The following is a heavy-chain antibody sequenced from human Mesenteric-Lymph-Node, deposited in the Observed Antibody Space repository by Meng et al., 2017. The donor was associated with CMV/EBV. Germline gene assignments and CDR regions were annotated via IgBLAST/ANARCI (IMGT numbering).Heavy chain of an antibody. CDR2: ISYDGSNK. CDR3: ARGVTIFGVVTIGHYYYGMDV. J-gene: IGHJ6*02. V-gene: IGHV3-30-3*01. D-gene: IGHD3-3*01. Sequence: GESLKISCAASGFTFSSYAMHWVRQAPGKGLEWVAVISYDGSNKYYADSVKGRFTISRDNSKNTLYLQMNSLRAEDTAVYYCARGVTIFGVVTIGHYYYGMDVWGQGTTVTVSS. CDR1: GFTFSSYA.